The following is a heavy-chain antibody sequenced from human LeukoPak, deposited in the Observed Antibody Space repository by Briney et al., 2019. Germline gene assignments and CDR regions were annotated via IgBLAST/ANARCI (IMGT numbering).Heavy chain of an antibody. CDR2: IYYSGST. V-gene: IGHV4-59*01. CDR1: GGSISSYY. Sequence: SGTLSLTCTVSGGSISSYYWSWIRQPPGKGLEWIGYIYYSGSTNYNPSLKSRVTISVDTSKNQFSLKLSSVTAADTAVYYCAREAVAGWGPYYFDYWGQGTLVTVSS. CDR3: AREAVAGWGPYYFDY. D-gene: IGHD6-19*01. J-gene: IGHJ4*02.